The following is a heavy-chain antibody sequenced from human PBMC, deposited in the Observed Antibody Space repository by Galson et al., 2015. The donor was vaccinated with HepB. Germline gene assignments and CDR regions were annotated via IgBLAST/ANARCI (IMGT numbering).Heavy chain of an antibody. CDR2: ISGSGGST. D-gene: IGHD6-13*01. J-gene: IGHJ4*02. CDR3: AKERSSSWYRSYYFDY. Sequence: SLRLSCAASGFTFSSYAMSWVRQAPGKGLEWVSAISGSGGSTYYADSVKGRFTISRDNSKNTLYLQMNSLRAEDTAVYYCAKERSSSWYRSYYFDYWGQGTLVTVSS. CDR1: GFTFSSYA. V-gene: IGHV3-23*01.